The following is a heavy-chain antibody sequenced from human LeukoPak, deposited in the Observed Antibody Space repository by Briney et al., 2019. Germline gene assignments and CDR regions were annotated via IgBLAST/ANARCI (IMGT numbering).Heavy chain of an antibody. V-gene: IGHV3-30-3*01. Sequence: GGSLRLSCAASGFTFSSYAMHWVRQAPGKGLEWVAVISYDGSNKYYADSVKGRSTISRDNSKNTLYLQMNSLRAEDTAVYYCARDESYSSALDYWGQGTLDTVSS. CDR1: GFTFSSYA. CDR3: ARDESYSSALDY. D-gene: IGHD6-19*01. J-gene: IGHJ4*02. CDR2: ISYDGSNK.